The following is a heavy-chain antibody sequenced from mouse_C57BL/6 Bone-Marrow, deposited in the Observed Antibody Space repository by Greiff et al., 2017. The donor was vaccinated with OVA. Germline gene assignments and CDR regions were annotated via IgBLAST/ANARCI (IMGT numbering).Heavy chain of an antibody. CDR1: GYTFTGYW. J-gene: IGHJ2*01. D-gene: IGHD1-1*01. CDR3: ARQDYYGSSFYYFDY. V-gene: IGHV1-9*01. CDR2: ILPGSGST. Sequence: VQGVESGAELMKPGASVKLSCKATGYTFTGYWIEWVKQRPGHGLEWIGEILPGSGSTNYNEKFKGKATFTADTSSNTAYMQLSSLTSEDSAIYYCARQDYYGSSFYYFDYWGQGTTLTVSS.